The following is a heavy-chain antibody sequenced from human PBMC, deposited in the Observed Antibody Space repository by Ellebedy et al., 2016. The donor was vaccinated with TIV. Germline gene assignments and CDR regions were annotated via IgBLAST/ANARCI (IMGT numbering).Heavy chain of an antibody. Sequence: GESLKISCAASGFTFSDFYMSWIRQAPGKGLEWVSYISSSGSTIYYADSVKGRFTISRDNAKNSLYLQMNSLRAEDTAVYYCAREGTMIALEVFYFDYWGQGTLSPSPQ. J-gene: IGHJ4*02. CDR2: ISSSGSTI. CDR3: AREGTMIALEVFYFDY. D-gene: IGHD3-22*01. CDR1: GFTFSDFY. V-gene: IGHV3-11*04.